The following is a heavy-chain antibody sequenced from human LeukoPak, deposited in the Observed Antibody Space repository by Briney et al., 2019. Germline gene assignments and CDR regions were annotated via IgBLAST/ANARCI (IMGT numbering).Heavy chain of an antibody. Sequence: SETLSLTCTVSGYSISSGYYWGWIRQPPGKGLEWIGSIYHSGSTYYNPSLKSRVTISVDTSKNQFSLKLSSVTAADTAVYYCANIWRVGYCSSTSCYGLYAFDIWGQGTMVTVSS. V-gene: IGHV4-38-2*02. CDR1: GYSISSGYY. CDR3: ANIWRVGYCSSTSCYGLYAFDI. CDR2: IYHSGST. J-gene: IGHJ3*02. D-gene: IGHD2-2*01.